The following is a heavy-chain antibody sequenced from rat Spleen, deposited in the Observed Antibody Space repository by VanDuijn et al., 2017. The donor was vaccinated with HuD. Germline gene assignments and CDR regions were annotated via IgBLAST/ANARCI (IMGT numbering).Heavy chain of an antibody. D-gene: IGHD1-2*01. Sequence: EVQLVESGGGLVQSGRSLKLSCVASGFTFNNYWMTWIRQAPGKGLEWIASITSTGDNTYYPDSVKDRFTISRDNGKSTLNLQMNSLRSEDTATYHCTRVNYSAYMDFDYWGQGVMVTVSS. CDR2: ITSTGDNT. J-gene: IGHJ2*01. CDR1: GFTFNNYW. V-gene: IGHV5-31*01. CDR3: TRVNYSAYMDFDY.